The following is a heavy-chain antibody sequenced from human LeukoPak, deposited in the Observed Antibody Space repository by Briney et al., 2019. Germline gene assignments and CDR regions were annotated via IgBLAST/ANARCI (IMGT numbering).Heavy chain of an antibody. CDR1: GFTFSDYY. CDR3: ARHEWGITNAFDI. D-gene: IGHD1-14*01. J-gene: IGHJ3*02. CDR2: IYYSGST. Sequence: GSLRLSCVASGFTFSDYYMSWIRQAPGKGLEGIGSIYYSGSTYYNPSLKSRVIISVDTSKNQFSLRLGSVTATDTAVYYCARHEWGITNAFDIWGQGAMVTVSS. V-gene: IGHV4-39*01.